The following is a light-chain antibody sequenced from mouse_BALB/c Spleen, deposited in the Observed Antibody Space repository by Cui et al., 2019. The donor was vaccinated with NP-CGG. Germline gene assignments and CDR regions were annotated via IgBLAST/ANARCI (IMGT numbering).Light chain of an antibody. V-gene: IGLV1*01. Sequence: HAFVTQESALTTSPGKTVTLTCRSSTGAVTTSNYANWVQEKPDHLFAGLIGGTNNRAPGVPARFSGSLIGDKAALTITGAQTEDEAIYFCALWYSNHWVFGGGTKLTVL. CDR3: ALWYSNHWV. CDR1: TGAVTTSNY. CDR2: GTN. J-gene: IGLJ1*01.